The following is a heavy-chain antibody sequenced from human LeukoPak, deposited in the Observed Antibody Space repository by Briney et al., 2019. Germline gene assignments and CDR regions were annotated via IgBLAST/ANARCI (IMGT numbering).Heavy chain of an antibody. CDR1: GFSFSTYS. CDR3: ARGHDSTSCVDY. J-gene: IGHJ4*02. Sequence: GGSLRLSCAASGFSFSTYSMNWVRQAPGKGLEWVSSISRNSRYIYYADSMRGRFTISRDNAKNSLYLQMNSLRAEDTAVYYCARGHDSTSCVDYWGQGTLVTVSS. D-gene: IGHD2-2*01. CDR2: ISRNSRYI. V-gene: IGHV3-21*04.